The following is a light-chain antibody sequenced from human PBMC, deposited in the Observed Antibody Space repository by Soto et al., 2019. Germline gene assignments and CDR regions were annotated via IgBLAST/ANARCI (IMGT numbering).Light chain of an antibody. J-gene: IGLJ1*01. CDR2: EVS. Sequence: QSVLTQPSSVSGAPGQSIPISCTGTNSDVGSYNLVSWYQQHPGKAPKLMIYEVSKRPSGVSNRFSGSKSGNTASLTISGLQAEDEADYYCCSYAGSSTSPYVFGTGTKVPVL. V-gene: IGLV2-23*02. CDR3: CSYAGSSTSPYV. CDR1: NSDVGSYNL.